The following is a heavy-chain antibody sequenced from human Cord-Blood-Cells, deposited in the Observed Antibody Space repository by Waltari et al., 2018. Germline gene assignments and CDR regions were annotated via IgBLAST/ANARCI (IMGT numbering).Heavy chain of an antibody. CDR3: ARLLNWFDP. V-gene: IGHV1-69*01. CDR2: IIPILGTA. J-gene: IGHJ5*02. CDR1: GGTFSSYA. Sequence: QVQLVQSGAEVKKPGSSVKVSCKASGGTFSSYAISWVRQAPGQGLEWMGGIIPILGTANDAQKFQGRVTMTADESTSTAYMELSSLRSEDTAVYYCARLLNWFDPWGQGTLVTVSS. D-gene: IGHD1-26*01.